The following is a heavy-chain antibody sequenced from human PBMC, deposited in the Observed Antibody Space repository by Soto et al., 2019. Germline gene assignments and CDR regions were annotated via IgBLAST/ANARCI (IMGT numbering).Heavy chain of an antibody. Sequence: QVQLVQSGAEVKKPGSSVKVSCKASGGTFSSYAISWVRQAPGQGLEWMGGIIPIFGTANYAQKFQGRVTITADESTSTAYMELSSLRSEDTAVYYCASSDIVLMVYAIGGPHYYGMDVWGQGTTVTVSS. CDR3: ASSDIVLMVYAIGGPHYYGMDV. J-gene: IGHJ6*02. CDR2: IIPIFGTA. D-gene: IGHD2-8*01. CDR1: GGTFSSYA. V-gene: IGHV1-69*01.